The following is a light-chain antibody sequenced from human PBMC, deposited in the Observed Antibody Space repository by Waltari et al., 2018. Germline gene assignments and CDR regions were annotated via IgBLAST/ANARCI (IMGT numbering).Light chain of an antibody. Sequence: QSALTQPASVSGSPGQSITIPCTATSSHVGGYNYVSWYQHHPGKAPKLMSYDVNKRPSGVSDRFSGSKSGNTASLTISGLQTEDEADYYCTSYTSSSTYVFGIGTKVTVL. CDR2: DVN. V-gene: IGLV2-14*03. CDR3: TSYTSSSTYV. CDR1: SSHVGGYNY. J-gene: IGLJ1*01.